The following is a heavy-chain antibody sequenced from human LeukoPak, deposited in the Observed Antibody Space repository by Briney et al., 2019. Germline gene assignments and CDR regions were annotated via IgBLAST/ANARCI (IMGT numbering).Heavy chain of an antibody. D-gene: IGHD4-17*01. V-gene: IGHV3-30-3*01. J-gene: IGHJ4*02. Sequence: GRSLRLSCAASGFTFSSYAMHWVRQAPGKGLEWVAVISYDGSNKYYADSVKGRFTISRDNSKNTLYLQMNSLRAEDTAIYYCARHVLTTGISRFYYNIGYFDYWGQGTLVTVSS. CDR2: ISYDGSNK. CDR3: ARHVLTTGISRFYYNIGYFDY. CDR1: GFTFSSYA.